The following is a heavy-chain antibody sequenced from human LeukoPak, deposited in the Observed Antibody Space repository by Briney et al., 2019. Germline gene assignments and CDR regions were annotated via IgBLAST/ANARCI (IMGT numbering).Heavy chain of an antibody. J-gene: IGHJ4*02. CDR2: IYYSGST. V-gene: IGHV4-31*03. CDR1: GGSISSGGYY. Sequence: SQTLSLTCTVSGGSISSGGYYWSWIRQHPGKGLEWIGYIYYSGSTYHNPSLKSRVAISVDTSKNQFSLKLSSVTAADTAIYYCAGSVTSRVVLDYWGQGTLVTVSS. D-gene: IGHD3-10*01. CDR3: AGSVTSRVVLDY.